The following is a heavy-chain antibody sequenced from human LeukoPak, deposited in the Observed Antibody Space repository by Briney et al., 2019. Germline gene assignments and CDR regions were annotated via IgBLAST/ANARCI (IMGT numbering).Heavy chain of an antibody. J-gene: IGHJ3*02. CDR2: IKQDGSEK. CDR1: GFTFSSYW. Sequence: GGSLRLSCAASGFTFSSYWMSWVRQAPGKGLEWVANIKQDGSEKYYVDSVKGRFTISRDNAKNSLYLQMNSLRAEDTAVYYCARAGGGSGVEVAFDIWGQGTMVTVSS. D-gene: IGHD3-10*01. V-gene: IGHV3-7*01. CDR3: ARAGGGSGVEVAFDI.